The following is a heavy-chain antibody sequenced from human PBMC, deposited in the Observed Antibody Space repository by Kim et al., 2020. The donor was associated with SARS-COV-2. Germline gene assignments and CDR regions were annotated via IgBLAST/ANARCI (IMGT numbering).Heavy chain of an antibody. CDR2: IWYDGSNK. V-gene: IGHV3-33*01. Sequence: GGSLRLSCAASGFTFRSYGMHWVRQAPGKGLEWVAVIWYDGSNKYYADSVKGRFTISRDNSKNTLFLLMNSLRAEDTAMYYCARDYYYDSSGFWFNYGM. J-gene: IGHJ6*01. D-gene: IGHD3-22*01. CDR1: GFTFRSYG. CDR3: ARDYYYDSSGFWFNYGM.